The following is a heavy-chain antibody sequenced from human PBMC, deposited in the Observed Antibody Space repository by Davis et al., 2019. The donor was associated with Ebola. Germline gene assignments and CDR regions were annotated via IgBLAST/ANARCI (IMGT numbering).Heavy chain of an antibody. CDR1: GYSFTSYR. Sequence: GESLKISCKGSGYSFTSYRIGWVRQMLGKGLEWMGIIYPGDSDTRYSPSFQGQVTISPDKSISTAYLQWSSLKASDTAMYYCARHRTTSATGIDYWGQGTLVTVSS. V-gene: IGHV5-51*01. CDR3: ARHRTTSATGIDY. D-gene: IGHD5-24*01. J-gene: IGHJ4*02. CDR2: IYPGDSDT.